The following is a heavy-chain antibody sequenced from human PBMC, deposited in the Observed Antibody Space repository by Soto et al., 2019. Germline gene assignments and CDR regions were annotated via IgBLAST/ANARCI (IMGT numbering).Heavy chain of an antibody. V-gene: IGHV1-69*02. D-gene: IGHD5-12*01. CDR1: GGTFSSYT. J-gene: IGHJ6*02. CDR3: ARSPGRDGYNPDYYYYYGMDV. Sequence: QVQLVQSGAEVKKPGSSVKVSCKASGGTFSSYTISWVRQAPGQGLEWMGRIIPILGIANYAQKFQGRVTITADKSTSTAYMELSSLRSEDTAVYYCARSPGRDGYNPDYYYYYGMDVWGQGTTVTVSS. CDR2: IIPILGIA.